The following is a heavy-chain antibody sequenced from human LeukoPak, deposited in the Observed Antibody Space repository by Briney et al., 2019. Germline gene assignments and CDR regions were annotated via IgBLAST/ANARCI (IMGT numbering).Heavy chain of an antibody. CDR3: ARDSGSYGFDY. Sequence: GSLILSCAASGFTFSSYGMHWVRQAPGKGLEWVAVIWYDGSNKYYADSVKGRFTISRDNSKNTLYLQMNNLRAEDTAVYYCARDSGSYGFDYWGQGTLVTVSS. CDR1: GFTFSSYG. CDR2: IWYDGSNK. D-gene: IGHD1-26*01. J-gene: IGHJ4*02. V-gene: IGHV3-33*01.